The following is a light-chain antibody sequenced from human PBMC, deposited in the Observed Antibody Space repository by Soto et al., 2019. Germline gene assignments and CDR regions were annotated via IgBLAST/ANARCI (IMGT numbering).Light chain of an antibody. CDR2: SAS. V-gene: IGKV3-15*01. Sequence: EMVVTQSSVTLSVSPGEKATLSCTASQSVNNNVAWYQQKPGHTPRPLIYSASIGATGTPARYSGSGWGVEFTLTISSLQSEDFSVYYFQQYNKEPRTLGP. J-gene: IGKJ3*01. CDR1: QSVNNN. CDR3: QQYNKEPRT.